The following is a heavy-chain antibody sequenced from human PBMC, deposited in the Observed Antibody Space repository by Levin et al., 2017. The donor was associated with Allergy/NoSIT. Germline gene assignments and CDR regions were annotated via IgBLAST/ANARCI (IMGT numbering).Heavy chain of an antibody. CDR1: GFTFINAW. D-gene: IGHD6-19*01. Sequence: GGSLRLSCAASGFTFINAWMGWVRQAPGKGLEWVARFKSKKDGGTTDYAAPVKGRFTISRDDSKNTLFLQMNSLKTEDTAVYYCSTDIAVTHLPLFAWWGQGTLVTVSS. V-gene: IGHV3-15*01. CDR2: FKSKKDGGTT. CDR3: STDIAVTHLPLFAW. J-gene: IGHJ4*02.